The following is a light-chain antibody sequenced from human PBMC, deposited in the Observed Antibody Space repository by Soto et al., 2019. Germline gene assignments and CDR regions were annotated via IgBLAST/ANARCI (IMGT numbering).Light chain of an antibody. CDR1: SSDVGGSKY. CDR3: SSYAGSNNPVI. CDR2: EVN. J-gene: IGLJ2*01. Sequence: QSALTQPPSASGSPGQSVTISCTGTSSDVGGSKYVSWFQHHPGKAPKLMIYEVNLRPSGVPDRFSGSKSGNTASLTVSGLQAEHEAAYFCSSYAGSNNPVIFGGGTKLTVL. V-gene: IGLV2-8*01.